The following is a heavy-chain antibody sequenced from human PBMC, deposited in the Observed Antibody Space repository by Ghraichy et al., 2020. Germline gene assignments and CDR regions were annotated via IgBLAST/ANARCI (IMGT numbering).Heavy chain of an antibody. CDR2: IIPIFGTA. J-gene: IGHJ6*03. D-gene: IGHD3-3*01. Sequence: SVKVSCKASGGTFSSYAISWVRQAPGQGLEWMGGIIPIFGTANYAQKFQGRVTITADESTSTAYMELSSLRSEDTAVYYCARVGRDAAGRGYDFWSGYHQLNYYYYMDVWGKGTTVTVSS. CDR1: GGTFSSYA. V-gene: IGHV1-69*13. CDR3: ARVGRDAAGRGYDFWSGYHQLNYYYYMDV.